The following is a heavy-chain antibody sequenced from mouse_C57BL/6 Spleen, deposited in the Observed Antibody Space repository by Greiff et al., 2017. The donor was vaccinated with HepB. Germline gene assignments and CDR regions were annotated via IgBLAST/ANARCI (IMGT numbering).Heavy chain of an antibody. D-gene: IGHD2-3*01. Sequence: QVQLQQPGTELVKPGASVKLSCKASGYTFTSYWMHWVKQRPGQGLEWIGNINPSNGGTNYNEKFKCKATLTVDKSSSTAYMQLSSLTSEDSAVYYCAREEKVYDGLYYAMDYWGQGTSVTVSS. CDR1: GYTFTSYW. CDR3: AREEKVYDGLYYAMDY. V-gene: IGHV1-53*01. J-gene: IGHJ4*01. CDR2: INPSNGGT.